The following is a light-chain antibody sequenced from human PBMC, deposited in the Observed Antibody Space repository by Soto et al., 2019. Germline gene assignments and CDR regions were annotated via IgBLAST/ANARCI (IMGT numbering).Light chain of an antibody. CDR2: GAS. J-gene: IGKJ5*01. V-gene: IGKV3-15*01. CDR3: QQYHNWLPIT. Sequence: IVMTQSPDTLSLSPGERATLYCRASVSVRTDLAWYQQKPGQAPRLLMYGASTRATGVPARFSGSGSGSEFSLTINTLQSEDFAVYYCQQYHNWLPITFGQGTRLEIK. CDR1: VSVRTD.